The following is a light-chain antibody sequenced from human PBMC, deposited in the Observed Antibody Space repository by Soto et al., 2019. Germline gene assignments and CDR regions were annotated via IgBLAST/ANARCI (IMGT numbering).Light chain of an antibody. V-gene: IGLV4-60*03. CDR3: ETWDSNTRV. CDR1: SGHSSNI. Sequence: QSVLTQSSSASASLGSSVKLTCTLSSGHSSNIIAWHHQQPGKAPRYLMKLEGSGSYNRGNGVPDRFSGSSSGADRYLTISNLQSEDEADYYCETWDSNTRVFGGGTKLTVL. J-gene: IGLJ3*02. CDR2: LEGSGSY.